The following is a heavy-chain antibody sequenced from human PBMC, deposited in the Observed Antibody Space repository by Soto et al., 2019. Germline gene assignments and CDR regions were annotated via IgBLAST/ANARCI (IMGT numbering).Heavy chain of an antibody. CDR1: GFTVSSKY. J-gene: IGHJ5*02. CDR3: ARELPPDL. CDR2: IWSAGLT. Sequence: CLRLSCAASGFTVSSKYMNWVRQAPGKGLEWVSIIWSAGLTYYADSVRGRFTISRDISKNILFLQMNNLRAEDSAIYYCARELPPDLWGQGTLVTVSS. D-gene: IGHD2-15*01. V-gene: IGHV3-53*01.